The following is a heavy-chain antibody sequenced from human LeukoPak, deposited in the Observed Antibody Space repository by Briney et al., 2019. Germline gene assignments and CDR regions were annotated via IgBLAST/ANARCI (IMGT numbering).Heavy chain of an antibody. CDR2: IYHSGST. CDR3: ARSIVGATTWFDP. D-gene: IGHD1-26*01. CDR1: GGSISSGGYS. Sequence: PSETLSLTCAVSGGSISSGGYSWSWIRQPPGKGLEWIGYIYHSGSTYYNPSLKSRVTISVDGSKNQFSLKLSSVTAADTAVYYCARSIVGATTWFDPWGQGTLVTVSS. V-gene: IGHV4-30-2*01. J-gene: IGHJ5*02.